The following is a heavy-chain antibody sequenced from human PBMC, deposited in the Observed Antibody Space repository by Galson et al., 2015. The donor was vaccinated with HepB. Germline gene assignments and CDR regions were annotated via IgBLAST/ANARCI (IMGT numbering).Heavy chain of an antibody. CDR1: GFTFSNAW. Sequence: SLRLSCAASGFTFSNAWMSWVRQAPGKGLEWVGRIKSKADGGTTDYAAPVKGRFTISRDDSKNTLYLQMNSLKTEDRAVYYCTTGGSYSVYYYYGMDVWGQGTTVTVSS. V-gene: IGHV3-15*01. CDR2: IKSKADGGTT. D-gene: IGHD1-26*01. CDR3: TTGGSYSVYYYYGMDV. J-gene: IGHJ6*02.